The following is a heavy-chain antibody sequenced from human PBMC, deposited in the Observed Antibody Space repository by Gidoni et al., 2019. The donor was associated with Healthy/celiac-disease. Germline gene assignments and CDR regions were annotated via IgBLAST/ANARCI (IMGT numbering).Heavy chain of an antibody. CDR3: ARAKYSSSWTLDY. J-gene: IGHJ4*02. V-gene: IGHV3-30-3*01. CDR1: GLTFSSYA. D-gene: IGHD6-13*01. CDR2: ISYDGSNK. Sequence: QVQLVESGGGVVQPGRSLRLSCAASGLTFSSYAMHWVRQAPGKGLEWVAVISYDGSNKYYADSVKGRFTISRDNSKNTLYLQMNSLRAEDTAVYYCARAKYSSSWTLDYWGQGTLVTVSS.